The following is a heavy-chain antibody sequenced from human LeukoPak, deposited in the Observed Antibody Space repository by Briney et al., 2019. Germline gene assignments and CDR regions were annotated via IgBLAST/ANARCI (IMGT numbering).Heavy chain of an antibody. CDR1: GYTFTGYY. D-gene: IGHD2-15*01. CDR3: ARVPHCSGGSCYSGDWLDP. J-gene: IGHJ5*02. CDR2: INPNSGGT. V-gene: IGHV1-2*02. Sequence: ASVKVSCKASGYTFTGYYMHWVRQAPGQGLEWMGWINPNSGGTNYAQKFQGRVTMTRDTSISTAYMELSRLRSDDTAVYYCARVPHCSGGSCYSGDWLDPWGQGTLVTVSS.